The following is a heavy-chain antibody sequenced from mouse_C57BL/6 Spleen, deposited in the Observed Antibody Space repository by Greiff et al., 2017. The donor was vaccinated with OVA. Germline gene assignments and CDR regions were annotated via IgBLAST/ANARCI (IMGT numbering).Heavy chain of an antibody. CDR2: IDPENGDT. J-gene: IGHJ1*03. Sequence: VQLQQSGAELVRPGASVKLSCTASGFNIKDDYMHWVKQRPEQGLEWIGWIDPENGDTEYASKFQGKATITADTSSNTAYLQLSSLTSEDTAVYYCTRIYYGNPYWYFDVWGTGTTVTVSS. V-gene: IGHV14-4*01. CDR3: TRIYYGNPYWYFDV. D-gene: IGHD2-1*01. CDR1: GFNIKDDY.